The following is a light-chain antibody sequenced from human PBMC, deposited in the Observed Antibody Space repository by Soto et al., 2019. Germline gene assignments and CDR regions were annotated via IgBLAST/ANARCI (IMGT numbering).Light chain of an antibody. V-gene: IGKV3-15*01. CDR1: QSVSTK. J-gene: IGKJ2*01. CDR3: QQYNNGYT. Sequence: EIVMTQSPATLSVPPGERATLSCRASQSVSTKLAWYQQKPGQPSRLLIYGASTRATGIPARFSGSGSGTEFTLTISSLQSEDFAVYFCQQYNNGYTFGQGTKLEIK. CDR2: GAS.